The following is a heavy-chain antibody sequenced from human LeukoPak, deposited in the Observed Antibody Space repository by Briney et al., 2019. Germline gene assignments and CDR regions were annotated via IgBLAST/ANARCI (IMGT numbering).Heavy chain of an antibody. J-gene: IGHJ4*02. CDR2: ISGSGGST. CDR3: AKDDSFWSGYPDY. V-gene: IGHV3-23*01. Sequence: PGGSLRLSCAASGFTFSSYAMSWVRQAPGKGLEWVSAISGSGGSTYYADSVKGRTTISRDNSKNTLYLQMNSLRAEDTAVYYCAKDDSFWSGYPDYWGQGTLVTVSS. CDR1: GFTFSSYA. D-gene: IGHD3-3*01.